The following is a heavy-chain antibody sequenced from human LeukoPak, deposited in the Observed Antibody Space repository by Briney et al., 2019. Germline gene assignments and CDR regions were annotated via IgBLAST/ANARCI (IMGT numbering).Heavy chain of an antibody. J-gene: IGHJ4*02. Sequence: PGGSLRLSCVASGFTLSSFAMTWVRQAPGKGLEWVSYITSSSSTISYADSVKGRFTISRDNAKNSLYLQMNSLRAEDTAVYYCARYYHDSSGYYSISDYWGQGTLVTVSS. D-gene: IGHD3-22*01. V-gene: IGHV3-48*04. CDR1: GFTLSSFA. CDR3: ARYYHDSSGYYSISDY. CDR2: ITSSSSTI.